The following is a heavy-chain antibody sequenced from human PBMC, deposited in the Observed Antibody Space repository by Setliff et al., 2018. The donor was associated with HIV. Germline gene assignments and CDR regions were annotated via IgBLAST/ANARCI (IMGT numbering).Heavy chain of an antibody. CDR2: IYPGDSDT. J-gene: IGHJ3*02. CDR1: GYSFTSYW. V-gene: IGHV5-51*01. D-gene: IGHD2-2*01. Sequence: PGESLKISCKGSGYSFTSYWIAWVRQMPGKGLEWMGIIYPGDSDTRYSPSFQGQVTISADKSISTAYLQWSSLKASDTAMYYCARSGVVPAAIGYAFDIWGQGTMVTVSS. CDR3: ARSGVVPAAIGYAFDI.